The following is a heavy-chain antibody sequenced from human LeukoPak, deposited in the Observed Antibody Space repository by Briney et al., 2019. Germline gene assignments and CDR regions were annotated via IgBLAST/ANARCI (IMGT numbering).Heavy chain of an antibody. J-gene: IGHJ3*02. V-gene: IGHV1-18*01. CDR2: ISAYNGNT. CDR3: ARDVTQQLEDAFDI. CDR1: GGTFSSYA. Sequence: ASVKVSCKASGGTFSSYAISWVRQAPGQGLEWMGWISAYNGNTNYAQKLQGRVTMTTDTSTSTAYMELRSLRSDDTAVYYCARDVTQQLEDAFDIWGQGTMVTVSS. D-gene: IGHD6-6*01.